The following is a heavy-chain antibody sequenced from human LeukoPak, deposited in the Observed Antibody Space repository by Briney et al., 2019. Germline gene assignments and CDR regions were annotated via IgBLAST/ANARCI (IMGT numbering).Heavy chain of an antibody. J-gene: IGHJ4*02. D-gene: IGHD1-26*01. Sequence: PGGSLRLSCAASGFTVSSNYMSWVRQAPGKGLEWISGISGSGASTYYADSVKGRFTISRDDSRNTLYLQMNSLRGDDTAVYYCAKDVGKWESLHFFDYWGQGTQVTVSS. CDR2: ISGSGAST. CDR3: AKDVGKWESLHFFDY. CDR1: GFTVSSNY. V-gene: IGHV3-23*01.